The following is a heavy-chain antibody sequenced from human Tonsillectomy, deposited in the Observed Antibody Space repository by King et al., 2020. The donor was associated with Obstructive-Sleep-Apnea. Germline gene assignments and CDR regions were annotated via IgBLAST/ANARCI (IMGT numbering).Heavy chain of an antibody. V-gene: IGHV4-59*01. Sequence: QLQESGPGLVKPSETLSLTCTVSGGSISSFYWNWIRQPPGKGLEWIGYIYYSGSTNYNPSLKSRVTISVDTSKNQFSLKLTSVTAADTAVYYCARRKFYYDSSGPPGDHWGQGTLVTVSS. CDR3: ARRKFYYDSSGPPGDH. CDR2: IYYSGST. D-gene: IGHD3-22*01. J-gene: IGHJ4*02. CDR1: GGSISSFY.